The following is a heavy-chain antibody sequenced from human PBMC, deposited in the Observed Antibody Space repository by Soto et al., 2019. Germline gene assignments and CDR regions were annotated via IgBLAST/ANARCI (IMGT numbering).Heavy chain of an antibody. V-gene: IGHV3-23*01. CDR3: ANLKPPLSYCTNGVYTLGRFDY. Sequence: GGSLRLSCAASGFTFSSYAMSWVRQAPGKGLEWVSAISGSGGSTYYADSVKGRFTISRDNSKNTLYLQMNSLRAEDTAVYYCANLKPPLSYCTNGVYTLGRFDYWGQGTLVTVSS. D-gene: IGHD2-8*01. CDR1: GFTFSSYA. J-gene: IGHJ4*02. CDR2: ISGSGGST.